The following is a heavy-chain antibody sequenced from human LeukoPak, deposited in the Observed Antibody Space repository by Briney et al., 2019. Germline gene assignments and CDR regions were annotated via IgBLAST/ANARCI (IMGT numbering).Heavy chain of an antibody. Sequence: SETLSLTCTVSGVSISSYYWSWVRQPAGKGLEWVGRIYISGSTNYNPSLKIRVTMSVDTSKNHFSLKLSSVTAADTAVYYCARDARVRYFDYWGQGTLVTVSS. V-gene: IGHV4-4*07. CDR2: IYISGST. J-gene: IGHJ4*02. D-gene: IGHD3-22*01. CDR1: GVSISSYY. CDR3: ARDARVRYFDY.